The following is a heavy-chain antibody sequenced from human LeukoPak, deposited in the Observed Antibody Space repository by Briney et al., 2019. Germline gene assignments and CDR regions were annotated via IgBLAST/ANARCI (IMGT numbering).Heavy chain of an antibody. V-gene: IGHV4-59*01. CDR1: GASISSYY. J-gene: IGHJ6*03. D-gene: IGHD3-22*01. CDR2: IYYSGST. Sequence: PSETLSLTCTVSGASISSYYWSWIRQPPGKGLEWIGYIYYSGSTNDNPSLKSRVTISVDTSKIQLSLKLSSVTAADTAVYYCARVYYDSSGYPEIYYYYYMDVWGKGTTVTVSS. CDR3: ARVYYDSSGYPEIYYYYYMDV.